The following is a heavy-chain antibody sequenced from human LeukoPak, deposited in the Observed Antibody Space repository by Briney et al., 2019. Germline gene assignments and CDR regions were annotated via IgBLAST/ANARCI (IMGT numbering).Heavy chain of an antibody. J-gene: IGHJ3*02. V-gene: IGHV1-69*05. CDR2: IIPIFGTA. CDR1: GGTFSSYA. D-gene: IGHD6-19*01. Sequence: ASVKVSCKASGGTFSSYAISWVRQAPGQGLEWMGGIIPIFGTANYAQKFQGRVTITTDESTSTAYMELSSLRSEATAVYYCARVFSGWHDAFDIWGQGTMVTVSS. CDR3: ARVFSGWHDAFDI.